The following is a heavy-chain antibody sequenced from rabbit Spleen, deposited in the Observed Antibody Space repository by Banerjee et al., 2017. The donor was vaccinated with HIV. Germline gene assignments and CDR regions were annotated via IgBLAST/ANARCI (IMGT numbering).Heavy chain of an antibody. V-gene: IGHV1S45*01. Sequence: QEQLVESGGGLVQPEGSLTLTCKASGFDFSSYYYMCWVRQAPGKGLEWIACIYAGNTGSTYYASWAKGRFTISKTSSTTVTLQMTSLTAADTATYFCARNDYNFCGHGGYDLWGPGTLVTVS. J-gene: IGHJ4*01. CDR2: IYAGNTGST. D-gene: IGHD1-1*01. CDR3: ARNDYNFCGHGGYDL. CDR1: GFDFSSYYY.